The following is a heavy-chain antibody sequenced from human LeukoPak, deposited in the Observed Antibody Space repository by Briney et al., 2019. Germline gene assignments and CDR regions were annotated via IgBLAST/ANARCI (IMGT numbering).Heavy chain of an antibody. CDR3: ARKLLGTYNTFDY. V-gene: IGHV3-23*01. Sequence: GGSLRLSCAASGLTFSSYAMSWVRQAPGKGLEWVSVISGSGGSTYYADSVKGRFTISRDTSKNTLYLQMNSLRAEDTAIYYCARKLLGTYNTFDYWGQGTLVTVSS. J-gene: IGHJ4*02. D-gene: IGHD7-27*01. CDR2: ISGSGGST. CDR1: GLTFSSYA.